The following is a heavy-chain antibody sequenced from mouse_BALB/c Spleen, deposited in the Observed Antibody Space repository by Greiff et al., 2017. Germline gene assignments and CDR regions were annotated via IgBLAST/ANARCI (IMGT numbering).Heavy chain of an antibody. V-gene: IGHV5-6*01. D-gene: IGHD1-1*01. CDR2: ISSGGSYT. CDR1: GFTFSSYG. Sequence: EVKLVESGGDLVKPGGSLKLSCAASGFTFSSYGMSWVRQTPDKRLEWVATISSGGSYTYYPDSVKGRFTISRDNAKNTLYLQMSSLKSEDTAMYYCARLLLRYPYYFDYWGQGTTLTVSS. CDR3: ARLLLRYPYYFDY. J-gene: IGHJ2*01.